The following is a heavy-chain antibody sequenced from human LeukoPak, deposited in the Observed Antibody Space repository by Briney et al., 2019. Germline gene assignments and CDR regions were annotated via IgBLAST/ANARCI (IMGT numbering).Heavy chain of an antibody. V-gene: IGHV4-30-4*01. J-gene: IGHJ4*02. CDR2: IYYSGST. CDR3: ARAVDGDYARYDY. D-gene: IGHD4-17*01. CDR1: GGSISSGDYY. Sequence: PSETLSLTCTVSGGSISSGDYYWRWIRQPPGKGLEWIGYIYYSGSTYYNPALKSRVTISVDTSKNQFSLKLSSVTAADTAVCYCARAVDGDYARYDYWGQGTLVTVS.